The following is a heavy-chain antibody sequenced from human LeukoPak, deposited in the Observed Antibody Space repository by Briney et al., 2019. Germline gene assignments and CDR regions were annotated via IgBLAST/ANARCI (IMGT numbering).Heavy chain of an antibody. CDR2: ISANSGNT. J-gene: IGHJ5*02. V-gene: IGHV1-18*01. D-gene: IGHD3-3*01. CDR3: ARDRHYDASTVFDP. Sequence: ASVKVPCKASGYTFINYGISWVRQAPGQGLEWMGWISANSGNTKFAQKVQGRITMTTDTSTSTAYMELRSLRSDDTAIYYCARDRHYDASTVFDPWGQGTLVTVSS. CDR1: GYTFINYG.